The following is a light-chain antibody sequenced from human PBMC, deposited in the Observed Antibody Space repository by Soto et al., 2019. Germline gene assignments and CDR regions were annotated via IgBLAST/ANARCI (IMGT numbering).Light chain of an antibody. CDR1: SNY. V-gene: IGLV2-11*01. CDR2: DVS. J-gene: IGLJ1*01. Sequence: QSVLTQPRSASGSPGQSVTISCTGTSNYVSWYQQDPGKAPKLIIYDVSKRPSGVPDRFSGSKSGNTASLTISGLQAEDEADYFCCSFAGSYTSYVFGTGTKSPS. CDR3: CSFAGSYTSYV.